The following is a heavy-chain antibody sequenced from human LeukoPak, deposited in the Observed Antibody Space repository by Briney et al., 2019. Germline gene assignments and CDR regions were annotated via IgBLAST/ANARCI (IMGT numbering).Heavy chain of an antibody. CDR1: GYTFTGYY. Sequence: ASVKVSCKASGYTFTGYYIHWVRQAPGQGLECVGWINPNSGGTNYAQKFQGRVTMTRDTSISTAYMELSRLRSDDTAVYYCARDKTNYASDYWGQGTLVTVSS. V-gene: IGHV1-2*02. CDR3: ARDKTNYASDY. J-gene: IGHJ4*02. D-gene: IGHD1-7*01. CDR2: INPNSGGT.